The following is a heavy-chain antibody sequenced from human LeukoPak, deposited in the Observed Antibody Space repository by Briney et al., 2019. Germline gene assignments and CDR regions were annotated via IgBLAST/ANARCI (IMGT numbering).Heavy chain of an antibody. CDR3: ARGGLDNFYYYMDV. CDR2: ISGRGST. D-gene: IGHD3/OR15-3a*01. J-gene: IGHJ6*03. Sequence: PSETLSLTCTVSGGSITAYYWSWIRQPAGKGLEWIGRISGRGSTSYNPSLRSRVTMSVDTSKDQFSLKLSSVTAADTAVYYCARGGLDNFYYYMDVWGKGTTVTVSS. V-gene: IGHV4-4*07. CDR1: GGSITAYY.